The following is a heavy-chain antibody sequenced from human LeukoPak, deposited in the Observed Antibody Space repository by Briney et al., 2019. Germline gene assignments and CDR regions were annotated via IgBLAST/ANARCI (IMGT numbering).Heavy chain of an antibody. CDR2: FDGEDGQT. CDR1: GYTLTDFS. V-gene: IGHV1-24*01. CDR3: GIPLCIGSLGD. D-gene: IGHD6-19*01. Sequence: ASVKVSCKVSGYTLTDFSIQWVRQTPGTGLEWMGSFDGEDGQTLYAQKFQGRVTMTKDTSTATAYMELSRLTFEDTAVDYCGIPLCIGSLGDGGQVTLVTVSS. J-gene: IGHJ4*02.